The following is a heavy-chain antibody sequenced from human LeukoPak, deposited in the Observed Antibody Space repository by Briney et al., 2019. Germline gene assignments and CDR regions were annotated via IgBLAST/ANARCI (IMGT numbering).Heavy chain of an antibody. CDR3: AKGGSYYYDTSGYFGY. D-gene: IGHD3-22*01. CDR1: GFTFTNYA. Sequence: GGSLRLSCAASGFTFTNYAMNWVRQAPGNGLEWVSGISGSGGSTYYAASVKGRFTIPRDNSKNTLYLQMNSLRAEDTAVYYCAKGGSYYYDTSGYFGYWGQGTLVTVSS. V-gene: IGHV3-23*01. J-gene: IGHJ4*02. CDR2: ISGSGGST.